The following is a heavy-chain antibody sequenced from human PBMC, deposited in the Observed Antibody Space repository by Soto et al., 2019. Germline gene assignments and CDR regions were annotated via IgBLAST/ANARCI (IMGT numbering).Heavy chain of an antibody. Sequence: GASVKVSCKASGYTFTSYAMHWVRQAPGQRLEWMGWINAGNGNTKYSQKFQGRVTITRDTSASTAYMELSRLRSEDTAVYYCARGYPTVPWFDPWGQGTLVTVSS. CDR1: GYTFTSYA. J-gene: IGHJ5*02. V-gene: IGHV1-3*01. CDR2: INAGNGNT. CDR3: ARGYPTVPWFDP. D-gene: IGHD4-4*01.